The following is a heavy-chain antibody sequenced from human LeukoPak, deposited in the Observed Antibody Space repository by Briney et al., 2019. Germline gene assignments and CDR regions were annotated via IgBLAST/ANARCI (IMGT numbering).Heavy chain of an antibody. CDR1: GGSFSGYY. J-gene: IGHJ4*02. CDR2: INHSGST. V-gene: IGHV4-34*01. D-gene: IGHD3-3*01. CDR3: ARGKVRGFLEWLLFDY. Sequence: SETLSPTCAVYGGSFSGYYWSWIRQPPGKGLEWIGEINHSGSTNYNPSLKSRVTISVDTSKNQFSLKLSSVTAADTAVYYCARGKVRGFLEWLLFDYWGQGTLVTVSS.